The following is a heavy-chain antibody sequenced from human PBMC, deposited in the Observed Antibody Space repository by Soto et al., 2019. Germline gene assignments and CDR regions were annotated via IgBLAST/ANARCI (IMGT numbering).Heavy chain of an antibody. CDR2: IYWDDDK. D-gene: IGHD3-3*01. CDR3: AHRILRTVFGLVTPTAIYFDF. V-gene: IGHV2-5*02. Sequence: QITLNESGPTVVKPAETLTLTCTFSGFSLTTSGVGVGWMRQSPGKAPEWLELIYWDDDKRYSASLKSRRTITKDTSKHQVVLTMASVDPADTATYYCAHRILRTVFGLVTPTAIYFDFWGQGTPVVVSS. CDR1: GFSLTTSGVG. J-gene: IGHJ4*02.